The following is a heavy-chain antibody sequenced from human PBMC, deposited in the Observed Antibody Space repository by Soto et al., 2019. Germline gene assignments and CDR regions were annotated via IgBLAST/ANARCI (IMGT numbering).Heavy chain of an antibody. CDR3: ARERAPPYYDSSGYYYTAQYYYYGMDV. V-gene: IGHV1-2*04. Sequence: ASVKGSCKASGYTFTGYYMHWVRQAPGQGLEWMGWINPNSGGTNYAQKFQGWVTMTRDTSISTAYMELSRLRSDDTAVYYCARERAPPYYDSSGYYYTAQYYYYGMDVWGQGTTVTVSS. CDR2: INPNSGGT. CDR1: GYTFTGYY. J-gene: IGHJ6*02. D-gene: IGHD3-22*01.